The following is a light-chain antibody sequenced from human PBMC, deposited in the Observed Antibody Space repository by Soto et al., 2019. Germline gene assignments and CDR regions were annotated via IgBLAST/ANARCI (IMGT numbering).Light chain of an antibody. J-gene: IGKJ2*01. CDR2: GAS. CDR1: QSVSNSY. Sequence: EIVLTQSPGPLSLSPGERVTLSCRASQSVSNSYLAWHQQKPGQAPRLLIYGASSRPTGIPDRFSGSGSGTDFTLTISRLEPEDSAVYYCQQYGTSPYTFGQGTKLEI. CDR3: QQYGTSPYT. V-gene: IGKV3-20*01.